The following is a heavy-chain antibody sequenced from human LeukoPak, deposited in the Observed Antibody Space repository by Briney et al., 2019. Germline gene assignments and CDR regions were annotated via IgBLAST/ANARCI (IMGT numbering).Heavy chain of an antibody. CDR2: INHSGST. CDR3: ARGLVYYYYYMDV. CDR1: GGSLSGYY. V-gene: IGHV4-34*01. J-gene: IGHJ6*03. Sequence: SETLSLTCAVYGGSLSGYYWSWIRQPPGKGLEWIGEINHSGSTNYNPSLKSRVTISVDTSKSQFSLKLSSVTAADTAVYYCARGLVYYYYYMDVWGKGTTVTVSS.